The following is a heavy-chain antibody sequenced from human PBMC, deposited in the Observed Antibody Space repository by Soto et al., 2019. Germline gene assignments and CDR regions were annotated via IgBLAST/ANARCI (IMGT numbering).Heavy chain of an antibody. CDR2: IYPGDSDT. V-gene: IGHV5-51*01. D-gene: IGHD1-26*01. J-gene: IGHJ3*02. Sequence: PGESLKISCKGSGYSFTSYWIGWVRQMPGKGLEWMGIIYPGDSDTRYSPSFQGQVTISADKSISTAYLQWSSLKASDTAMYYCALVGEMATINGGAFDIWGQGTMVTVSS. CDR1: GYSFTSYW. CDR3: ALVGEMATINGGAFDI.